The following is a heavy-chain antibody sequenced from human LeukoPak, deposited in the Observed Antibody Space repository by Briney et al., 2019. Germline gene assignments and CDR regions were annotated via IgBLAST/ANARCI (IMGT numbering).Heavy chain of an antibody. D-gene: IGHD6-19*01. CDR3: ARVLAVAGTIPNWFDP. Sequence: SETLSLTCTVSGGSISSYYWSWIRQPPGKGLEWIGYIYYSGSTNCNPSLKSRVTISVDTSKNQFSLKLSSVTAADTAVYYCARVLAVAGTIPNWFDPWGQGTLVTVSS. CDR1: GGSISSYY. J-gene: IGHJ5*02. V-gene: IGHV4-59*01. CDR2: IYYSGST.